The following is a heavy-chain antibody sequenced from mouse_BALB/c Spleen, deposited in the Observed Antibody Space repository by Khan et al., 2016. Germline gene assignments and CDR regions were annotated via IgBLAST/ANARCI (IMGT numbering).Heavy chain of an antibody. Sequence: QVQLQQSGAELARPGASVKLSCKASGYTFTSYGMQWVKQRPGQGLEWIGTIYPGDGDTRYTQKFKGKATLTADTSSSTAYMQLSSLASEDFAVFSCAKWGSSYSSSAYWGQGTLVTVSA. CDR1: GYTFTSYG. CDR3: AKWGSSYSSSAY. CDR2: IYPGDGDT. D-gene: IGHD1-1*01. V-gene: IGHV1-87*01. J-gene: IGHJ3*01.